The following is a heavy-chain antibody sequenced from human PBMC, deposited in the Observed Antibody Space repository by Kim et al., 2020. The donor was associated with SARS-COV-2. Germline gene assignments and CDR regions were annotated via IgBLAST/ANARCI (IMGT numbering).Heavy chain of an antibody. CDR3: AREGSGSYNWLDP. V-gene: IGHV1-3*01. J-gene: IGHJ5*02. Sequence: YSQNFQGRLTITRDTSASASYTELTSLTSEDTAVYYCAREGSGSYNWLDPWGQGTLVTVSS. D-gene: IGHD3-10*01.